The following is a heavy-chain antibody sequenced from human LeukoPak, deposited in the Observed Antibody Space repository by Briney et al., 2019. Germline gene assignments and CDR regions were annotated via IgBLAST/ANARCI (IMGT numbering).Heavy chain of an antibody. J-gene: IGHJ4*02. D-gene: IGHD2-15*01. V-gene: IGHV4-30-4*01. CDR1: GGSISSGDYY. Sequence: SETLSLTCTVSGGSISSGDYYWSWIRQPPGKGLEWIGYIYYSGSTYYNPSLKSRVTISVDTSKNQFSLKLSSVTAADTAVYYCARVQRYCSGGSCYGGGYFDYRGQGTLVTVSS. CDR3: ARVQRYCSGGSCYGGGYFDY. CDR2: IYYSGST.